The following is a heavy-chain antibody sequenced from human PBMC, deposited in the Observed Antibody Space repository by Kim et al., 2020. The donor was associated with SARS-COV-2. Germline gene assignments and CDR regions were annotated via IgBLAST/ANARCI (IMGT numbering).Heavy chain of an antibody. D-gene: IGHD6-19*01. Sequence: GGSLRLSCAASGFTFSSYAMSWVRQAPGKGLEWVSAISGSGGSTYYADSVKGRFTISRDNSKNTLYLQMNSLRAEDTAVYYCAKSPLNEAVAGTDWGVTRWYYFDYWGQGTLVTVSS. J-gene: IGHJ4*02. CDR3: AKSPLNEAVAGTDWGVTRWYYFDY. CDR1: GFTFSSYA. CDR2: ISGSGGST. V-gene: IGHV3-23*01.